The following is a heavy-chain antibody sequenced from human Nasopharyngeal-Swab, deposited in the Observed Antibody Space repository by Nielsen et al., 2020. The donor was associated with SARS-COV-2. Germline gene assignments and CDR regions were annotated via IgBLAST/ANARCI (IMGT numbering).Heavy chain of an antibody. Sequence: LTCAASGFTFSSYSMNWVRQAPGKGLEWVSSISSSSSYIYYADSVKGRFTISRDNAKNSLYLQMNSLRAEDTAVYYCARAKASGSLKYYGMDVWGQGTTVTVSS. J-gene: IGHJ6*02. CDR1: GFTFSSYS. CDR2: ISSSSSYI. D-gene: IGHD1-26*01. CDR3: ARAKASGSLKYYGMDV. V-gene: IGHV3-21*01.